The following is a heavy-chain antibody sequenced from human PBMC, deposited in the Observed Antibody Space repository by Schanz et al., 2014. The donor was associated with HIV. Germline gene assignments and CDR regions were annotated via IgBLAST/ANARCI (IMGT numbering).Heavy chain of an antibody. V-gene: IGHV3-9*01. CDR2: ISWNNLNL. CDR1: GFTFDDYP. D-gene: IGHD6-6*01. J-gene: IGHJ4*02. Sequence: VQLVESGGGVVQPGRSLRLSCAASGFTFDDYPMHWVRQAPGKGLEWVSGISWNNLNLAYADSVKGRFTISRDNAKNSLYLQMKSLRAEDTALYYCTTQLHSTSEPEGSSPSLDYWGQGTLVTVSS. CDR3: TTQLHSTSEPEGSSPSLDY.